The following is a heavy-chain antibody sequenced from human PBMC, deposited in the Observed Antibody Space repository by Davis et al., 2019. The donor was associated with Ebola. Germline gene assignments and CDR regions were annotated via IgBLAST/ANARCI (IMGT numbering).Heavy chain of an antibody. D-gene: IGHD6-13*01. CDR2: ISSNGGST. J-gene: IGHJ4*02. V-gene: IGHV3-64D*06. CDR1: GFTFSSYA. CDR3: VKGSSWSLFDY. Sequence: PGGSLRLSCSASGFTFSSYAMHWVRQAPGKGLEYVSAISSNGGSTYYADSVKGRFTISRDNSKNTLYLQMSSLRAEDTAVYYCVKGSSWSLFDYWGQGTLVTVSS.